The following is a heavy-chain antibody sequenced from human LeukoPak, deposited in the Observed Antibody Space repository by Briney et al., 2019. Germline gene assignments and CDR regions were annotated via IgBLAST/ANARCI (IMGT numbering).Heavy chain of an antibody. J-gene: IGHJ3*02. CDR1: GYTFTDYY. CDR2: INPDNGGT. D-gene: IGHD4-17*01. Sequence: ASVKVSCKASGYTFTDYYMHWIRQAPGQGLEWMGRINPDNGGTNYPLKFEGRVTMTRDTSISTAYMELSRLRSDDTAVYYCARVFGAVHTVTNYDAFENWGQGTMVSVSS. V-gene: IGHV1-2*06. CDR3: ARVFGAVHTVTNYDAFEN.